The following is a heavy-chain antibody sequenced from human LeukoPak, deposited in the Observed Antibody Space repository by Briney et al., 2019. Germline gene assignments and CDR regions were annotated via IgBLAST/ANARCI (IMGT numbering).Heavy chain of an antibody. Sequence: SETLSLTCTVSGGSISSYYWSWIRQPPGKGLEWIGYIYYSGSTNYNPSLKSRVTISVDTSKNQFSLKLSSVTAADTAVYYCARGRYCSSSSCPWYYYYGMDVWGQGTTVTVSS. CDR1: GGSISSYY. CDR3: ARGRYCSSSSCPWYYYYGMDV. V-gene: IGHV4-59*01. D-gene: IGHD2-2*01. J-gene: IGHJ6*02. CDR2: IYYSGST.